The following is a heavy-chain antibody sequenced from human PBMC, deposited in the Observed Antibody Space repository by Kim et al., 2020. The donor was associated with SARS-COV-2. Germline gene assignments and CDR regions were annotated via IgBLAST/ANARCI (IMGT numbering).Heavy chain of an antibody. Sequence: SETLSLTCAVSGGTFTSGFWSWIRQPPGKGLEYIGETDHSGSANYNPSLRSRVTMSADRSTNQFSLKLTSVTAADTAIYYCARLGFGSGSYYNTFDVWGRGIRVSVSS. CDR1: GGTFTSGF. V-gene: IGHV4-34*01. CDR3: ARLGFGSGSYYNTFDV. D-gene: IGHD1-26*01. CDR2: TDHSGSA. J-gene: IGHJ4*02.